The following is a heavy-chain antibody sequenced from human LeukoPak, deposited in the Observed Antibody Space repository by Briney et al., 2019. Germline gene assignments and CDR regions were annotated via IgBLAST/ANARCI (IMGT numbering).Heavy chain of an antibody. CDR1: GGSFSGYY. J-gene: IGHJ6*03. D-gene: IGHD2-2*02. Sequence: SETLSPTCAVYGGSFSGYYWSWIRQPPGKGLEWIGEINHSGSTNYNPSLKSRVTISVDTSKNQFSLKLSSVTAADTAVYYCARGPAGRCSSTSCYTPGYYYYMDVWGKGTTVTVSS. CDR2: INHSGST. CDR3: ARGPAGRCSSTSCYTPGYYYYMDV. V-gene: IGHV4-34*01.